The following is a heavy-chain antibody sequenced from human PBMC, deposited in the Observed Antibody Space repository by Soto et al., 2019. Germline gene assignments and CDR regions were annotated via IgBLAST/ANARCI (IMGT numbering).Heavy chain of an antibody. V-gene: IGHV4-59*01. J-gene: IGHJ4*02. CDR2: IYYTGST. CDR3: ARGYERWGGELLGY. CDR1: GGSISSYY. D-gene: IGHD1-26*01. Sequence: QVQLQESGPGLVKPSATLSLTCTVSGGSISSYYWSWILQPPGKGLEWIGCIYYTGSTNYNPSLKSRVTISIDTSKNQFSLKLSSVTAADTAMYFCARGYERWGGELLGYWGQGTLVTVSS.